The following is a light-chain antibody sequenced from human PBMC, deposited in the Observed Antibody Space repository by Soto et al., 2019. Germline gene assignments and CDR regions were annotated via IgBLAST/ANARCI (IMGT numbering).Light chain of an antibody. Sequence: EIVMTRSPATLSVSPGERATLSCRASQSVSSNLAWYQQKPGQAPRLLIYRTSNRDTGIPDRFSGSGSGTEFTLTISRLEPEDFAVYWCQQYDSSPRTFGQGTKVDIK. CDR1: QSVSSN. CDR3: QQYDSSPRT. J-gene: IGKJ1*01. CDR2: RTS. V-gene: IGKV3-20*01.